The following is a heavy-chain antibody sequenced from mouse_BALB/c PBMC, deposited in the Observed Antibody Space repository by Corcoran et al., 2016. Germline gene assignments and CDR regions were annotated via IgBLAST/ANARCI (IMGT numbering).Heavy chain of an antibody. CDR2: INPYNDGT. CDR3: SRLYPGIAMDY. J-gene: IGHJ4*01. CDR1: GYTFTSYV. Sequence: EVQLQQSGPELVKPGASVKMSCKASGYTFTSYVMHWVKQKPGQGLEWIGYINPYNDGTKYNEKFKGKATLTSDKSSSTAYMELSSLTPEDSAAYYCSRLYPGIAMDYWGQGTSVTVSS. V-gene: IGHV1S136*01.